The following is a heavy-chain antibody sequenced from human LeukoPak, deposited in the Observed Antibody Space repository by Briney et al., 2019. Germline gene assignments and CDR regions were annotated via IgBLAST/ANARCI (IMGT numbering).Heavy chain of an antibody. J-gene: IGHJ4*02. D-gene: IGHD2-15*01. CDR1: VVTLSDYA. CDR2: ITGRGDST. V-gene: IGHV3-23*01. Sequence: GGSLRLSCAASVVTLSDYAMSWVRQAPGKGLEGVSDITGRGDSTYYADSVKGRFTISRDKSKNTLYLQMNSLRAEDTAVYYCAILGYCSRGSCYHAIYFDYWGQGTLVTVSS. CDR3: AILGYCSRGSCYHAIYFDY.